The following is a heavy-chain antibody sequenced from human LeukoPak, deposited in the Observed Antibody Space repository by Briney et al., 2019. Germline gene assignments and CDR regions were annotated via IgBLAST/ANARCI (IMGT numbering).Heavy chain of an antibody. D-gene: IGHD1-7*01. J-gene: IGHJ4*02. Sequence: PGGSLRLSCAASGFTFSSYAMHWVRQAPGKGLEWVAVISYDGSNKYYADSVKGRFTISRDNSKNTLYLQMNSLRAEDTAVYYRARVGGILELYYFDYWGQGTLVTVSS. V-gene: IGHV3-30*04. CDR3: ARVGGILELYYFDY. CDR2: ISYDGSNK. CDR1: GFTFSSYA.